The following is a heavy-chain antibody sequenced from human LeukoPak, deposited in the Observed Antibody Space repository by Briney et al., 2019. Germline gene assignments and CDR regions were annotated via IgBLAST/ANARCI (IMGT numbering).Heavy chain of an antibody. Sequence: GEALQISCQGSGCIFTSYWIGWVRQLPGKGLEWMGIIYPGDSDTRYSPSFQGQVTISADKSISTAYLQWSSLKASDTAMYYCARRFYDILTGYYFDYWGQGTLVTVSS. V-gene: IGHV5-51*01. D-gene: IGHD3-9*01. CDR3: ARRFYDILTGYYFDY. CDR1: GCIFTSYW. J-gene: IGHJ4*02. CDR2: IYPGDSDT.